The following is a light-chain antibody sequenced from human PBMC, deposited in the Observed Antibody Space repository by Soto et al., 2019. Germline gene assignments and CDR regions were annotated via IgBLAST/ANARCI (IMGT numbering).Light chain of an antibody. CDR2: EVS. CDR1: STDVGGYNY. Sequence: QSVLTQPPSAAGSPGQSVTISCTGTSTDVGGYNYVSWYQQYPGKAPKLMIYEVSKRPSGVPDRFSGSKSGNTASLTVSGLQAEDEADYYCSSYKYSTTYVFGTGTKVTVL. V-gene: IGLV2-8*01. CDR3: SSYKYSTTYV. J-gene: IGLJ1*01.